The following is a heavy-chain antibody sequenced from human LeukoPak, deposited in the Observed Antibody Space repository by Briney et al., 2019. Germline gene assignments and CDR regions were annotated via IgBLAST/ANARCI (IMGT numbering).Heavy chain of an antibody. CDR3: ARDGQQLGF. CDR2: IWYDGSNK. CDR1: GFTFSIYG. Sequence: GRSLRLSCAASGFTFSIYGMHWVRQALGKGLEWVAIIWYDGSNKYYADSVEGRFTISRDNSKNTLYMEMNSLRAEDTAVYYCARDGQQLGFWGQGTLVVVSS. D-gene: IGHD6-13*01. J-gene: IGHJ4*02. V-gene: IGHV3-33*01.